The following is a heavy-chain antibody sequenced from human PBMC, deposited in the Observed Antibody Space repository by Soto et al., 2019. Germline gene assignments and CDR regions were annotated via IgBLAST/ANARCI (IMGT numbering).Heavy chain of an antibody. CDR2: MNPNSGNT. V-gene: IGHV1-8*01. CDR3: ARAQGYYYGMDV. J-gene: IGHJ6*02. CDR1: GYTFTSYD. Sequence: ASVKVSCKASGYTFTSYDISWVRQATGQGLEWMGWMNPNSGNTGYAQKFQGRVTMTRNTSISTAYMELSSLRSEDTAVYYCARAQGYYYGMDVWGQGTTVTVSS.